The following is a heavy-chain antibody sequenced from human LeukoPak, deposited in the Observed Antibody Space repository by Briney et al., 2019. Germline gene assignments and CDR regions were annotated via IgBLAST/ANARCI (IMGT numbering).Heavy chain of an antibody. CDR2: IRYDGSNK. J-gene: IGHJ3*02. CDR1: GFTFSSYG. Sequence: PGGSLRLSCAASGFTFSSYGMHWVRQAPGKGLEWVAFIRYDGSNKYYADSVKGRFTISRDNSKNTLYLQMNSLKTEDTAVYYCTTVGRRYYDSSGYYPVEKDDAFDIWGQGTMVTVSS. V-gene: IGHV3-30*02. CDR3: TTVGRRYYDSSGYYPVEKDDAFDI. D-gene: IGHD3-22*01.